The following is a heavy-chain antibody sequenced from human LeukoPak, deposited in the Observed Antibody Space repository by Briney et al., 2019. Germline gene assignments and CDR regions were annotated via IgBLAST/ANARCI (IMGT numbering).Heavy chain of an antibody. J-gene: IGHJ5*02. CDR2: INTNTGNP. V-gene: IGHV7-4-1*02. CDR1: GYTFTTYS. CDR3: ARGMAELDP. Sequence: GASVKVSCKASGYTFTTYSMNWVRQAPGQGLEWMGWINTNTGNPTYAQGFTGRFVFSLDTSVSTAYLQISSLRAEDTAVYYCARGMAELDPWGQGTLVTVSS. D-gene: IGHD2-8*01.